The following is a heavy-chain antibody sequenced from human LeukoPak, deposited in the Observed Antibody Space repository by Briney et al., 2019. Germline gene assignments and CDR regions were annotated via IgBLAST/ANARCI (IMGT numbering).Heavy chain of an antibody. CDR3: ARDGRGGYFDN. D-gene: IGHD1-26*01. CDR2: INPDGSDK. Sequence: PGGSLRLSCAASGFTFRSSWMSWVRQAPGQGLKWVANINPDGSDKFYVDSVKGRFTISRDNAKNSLYLQMNSLRAEDTAVYFCARDGRGGYFDNWGQGTLVTVSS. J-gene: IGHJ4*02. V-gene: IGHV3-7*01. CDR1: GFTFRSSW.